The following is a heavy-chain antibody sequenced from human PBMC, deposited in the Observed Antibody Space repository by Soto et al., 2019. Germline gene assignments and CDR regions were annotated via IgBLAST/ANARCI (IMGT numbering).Heavy chain of an antibody. CDR2: INKDGSQK. D-gene: IGHD7-27*01. V-gene: IGHV3-7*03. CDR1: GFTFTRYS. Sequence: GSLRLSCAASGFTFTRYSMNWVRQAPGKGLEWVANINKDGSQKNYVDSVKGRFTIARDNGQNSLSLQINSLRVEDTAVYYCVRELGLAYWGQGALVTVSS. CDR3: VRELGLAY. J-gene: IGHJ4*02.